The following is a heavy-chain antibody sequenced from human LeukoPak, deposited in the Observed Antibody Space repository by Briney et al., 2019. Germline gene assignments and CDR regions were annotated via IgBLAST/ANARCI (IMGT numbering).Heavy chain of an antibody. CDR2: IYSSGSA. J-gene: IGHJ4*02. CDR3: AREVRCSTTRCYGLFDY. Sequence: SETLSLTCTVSGGSISSYYWTWIRRPAGKGLEWIGHIYSSGSANYSPPLKSRVTMSVDTSKNQFSLKLSSVTAADTAVYYCAREVRCSTTRCYGLFDYWGQGTLVTVSS. CDR1: GGSISSYY. D-gene: IGHD2-2*01. V-gene: IGHV4-4*07.